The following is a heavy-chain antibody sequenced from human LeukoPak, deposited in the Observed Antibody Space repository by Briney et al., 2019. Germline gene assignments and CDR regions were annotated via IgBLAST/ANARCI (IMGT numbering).Heavy chain of an antibody. D-gene: IGHD1-1*01. Sequence: GGSLRLSCAASGFTFSSYSMNWVRQAPGRGLEWVSSITISSSYTYYADSVKGRFTISRDNARNSLYLQMYSLRAEDTAVYYCARDKTGGTPNYYYSMDVWGKGTTVTVSS. CDR3: ARDKTGGTPNYYYSMDV. J-gene: IGHJ6*03. CDR2: ITISSSYT. V-gene: IGHV3-21*01. CDR1: GFTFSSYS.